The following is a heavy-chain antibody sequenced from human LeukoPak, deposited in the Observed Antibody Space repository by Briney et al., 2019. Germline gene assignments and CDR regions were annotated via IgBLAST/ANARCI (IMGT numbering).Heavy chain of an antibody. V-gene: IGHV1-24*01. CDR2: FDPEDGET. D-gene: IGHD2-2*03. CDR3: ATGYCSSTSCYGGYYYYGMDV. J-gene: IGHJ6*02. Sequence: ASVKVSCKVSGYTLTELSMHWVRQAPGKGLEWMGGFDPEDGETIYAQKFQGRVTMTEDTSTDTAYMELSSLRSEDTAVYYCATGYCSSTSCYGGYYYYGMDVWGQGTLVTVSS. CDR1: GYTLTELS.